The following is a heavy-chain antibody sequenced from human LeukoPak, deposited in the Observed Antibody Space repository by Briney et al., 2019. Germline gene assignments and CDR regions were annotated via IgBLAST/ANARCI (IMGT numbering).Heavy chain of an antibody. D-gene: IGHD3-16*01. Sequence: GGSLRLSCVGSGFSFSDTWMSWVRQSPGKGLEWVGRIKSKTDGGTTDYAAPVKGRFTISRDDSKNTLYLQMDSLKTEDTAVYYCARDRLDYVPDYWGQGTLVTVSS. CDR2: IKSKTDGGTT. J-gene: IGHJ4*02. V-gene: IGHV3-15*01. CDR1: GFSFSDTW. CDR3: ARDRLDYVPDY.